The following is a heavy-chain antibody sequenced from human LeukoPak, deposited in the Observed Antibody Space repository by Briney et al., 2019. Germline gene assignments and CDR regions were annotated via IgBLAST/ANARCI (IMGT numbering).Heavy chain of an antibody. CDR3: ATFSSMIVVEGVFDM. CDR1: GFTFSSYA. J-gene: IGHJ3*02. Sequence: PGGSLRLSCAASGFTFSSYAMSWVRQAPGKGLEWVANIKEDGREKYYVDSVKGRFAISRDNAKNSLYLQMNSLRAEDTAVYYCATFSSMIVVEGVFDMWGQGTMVTVSS. CDR2: IKEDGREK. V-gene: IGHV3-7*01. D-gene: IGHD3-22*01.